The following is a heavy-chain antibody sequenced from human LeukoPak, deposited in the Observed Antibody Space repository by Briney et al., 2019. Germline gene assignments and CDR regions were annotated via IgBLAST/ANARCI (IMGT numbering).Heavy chain of an antibody. CDR1: GDSISSYY. V-gene: IGHV4-59*01. Sequence: ASETLSLTCTVSGDSISSYYWSWIRQPPGKGLEWIGYIHYSGGTTYNPSHKSRVTISVDRSKNQFSLKLSSVTAADTAVYYCARERRGYSQVDYWGQGTLVTVSS. J-gene: IGHJ4*02. D-gene: IGHD5-18*01. CDR3: ARERRGYSQVDY. CDR2: IHYSGGT.